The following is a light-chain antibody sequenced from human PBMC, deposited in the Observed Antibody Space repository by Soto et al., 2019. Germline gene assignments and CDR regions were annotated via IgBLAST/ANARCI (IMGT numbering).Light chain of an antibody. J-gene: IGLJ1*01. CDR3: SSYAGSNNFQV. CDR1: NSDVGGYNY. Sequence: QSALTQPPSASGSPGQSVTISCTGTNSDVGGYNYVSWYQQHPGKAPKLMIYEVSKRPSGVPDRFSGSKSGNTASLTVSGLQAEDEADYYCSSYAGSNNFQVFGPGTKVTVL. CDR2: EVS. V-gene: IGLV2-8*01.